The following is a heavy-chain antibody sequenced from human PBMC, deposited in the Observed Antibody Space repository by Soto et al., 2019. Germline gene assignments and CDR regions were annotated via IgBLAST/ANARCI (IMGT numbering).Heavy chain of an antibody. CDR3: AKSDGSGSIYY. V-gene: IGHV3-30*18. Sequence: GWCLRLCCAASGCTFSSYGMHLVRQAPGKGLEWVAVISYDGSNKYYADSVKGRFTISRDNSKNTLYLQMNSLRAEDTAVYYCAKSDGSGSIYYWGQGALVTVSS. CDR1: GCTFSSYG. D-gene: IGHD3-10*01. J-gene: IGHJ4*02. CDR2: ISYDGSNK.